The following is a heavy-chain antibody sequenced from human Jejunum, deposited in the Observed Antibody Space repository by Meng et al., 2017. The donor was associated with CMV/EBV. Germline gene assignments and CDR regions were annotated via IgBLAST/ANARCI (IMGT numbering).Heavy chain of an antibody. CDR2: ISAYNGNI. Sequence: QVELVQFGGEVKKPGASLTVSCKASGYTFTNYGITWVRQAPGQGLEWMGWISAYNGNINYAQTLQGRVTMTTDTSTSTAYMELRSLRSDDTAVYYCARVEVGITSGDYWGQGTLVTVSS. CDR1: GYTFTNYG. J-gene: IGHJ4*02. D-gene: IGHD1-26*01. V-gene: IGHV1-18*01. CDR3: ARVEVGITSGDY.